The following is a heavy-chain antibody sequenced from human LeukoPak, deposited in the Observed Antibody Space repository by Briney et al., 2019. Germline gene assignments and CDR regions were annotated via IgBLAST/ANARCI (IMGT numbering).Heavy chain of an antibody. Sequence: GGSLRLSCAASGFTFSSYAMSWVRQAPGKGLEWVSAISGSGGSTYYADSVKGRSTISRDNSKNTLYLQMNSLRAEDTAVYYCAKVKKYSYYYGSGTASPFDYWGQGTLVTVPS. J-gene: IGHJ4*02. D-gene: IGHD3-10*01. CDR3: AKVKKYSYYYGSGTASPFDY. V-gene: IGHV3-23*01. CDR2: ISGSGGST. CDR1: GFTFSSYA.